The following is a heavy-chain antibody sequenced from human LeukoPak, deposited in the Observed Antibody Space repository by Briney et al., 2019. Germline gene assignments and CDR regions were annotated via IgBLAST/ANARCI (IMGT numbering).Heavy chain of an antibody. CDR2: IIPIFGTA. CDR1: GYTFTSYY. V-gene: IGHV1-69*13. D-gene: IGHD3-22*01. J-gene: IGHJ6*02. CDR3: ARGGVYYYDSSGYYPPYYYGMDV. Sequence: SVKVSCKASGYTFTSYYMHWVRQAPGQGLEWMGGIIPIFGTANYAQKFQGRVTITADESTSTAYMELSSLRSEDTAVYYCARGGVYYYDSSGYYPPYYYGMDVWGQGTTVTVSS.